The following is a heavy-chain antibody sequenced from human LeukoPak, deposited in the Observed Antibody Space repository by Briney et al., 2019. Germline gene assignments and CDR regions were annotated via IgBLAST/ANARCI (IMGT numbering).Heavy chain of an antibody. CDR1: GFTFSSYG. J-gene: IGHJ4*02. CDR3: AKDRFGELLYTFDY. V-gene: IGHV3-30*18. CDR2: ISYDGSNK. Sequence: GRSLRLSCAASGFTFSSYGMHWVRQAPGKGLEWVAVISYDGSNKYYADSVKGRFTISRDNSKNTLYRQMNSLRAEDTAVYYCAKDRFGELLYTFDYWGQGTLVTVSS. D-gene: IGHD3-10*01.